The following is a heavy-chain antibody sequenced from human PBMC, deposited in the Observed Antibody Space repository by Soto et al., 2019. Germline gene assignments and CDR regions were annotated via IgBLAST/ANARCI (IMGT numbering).Heavy chain of an antibody. V-gene: IGHV1-69*04. D-gene: IGHD6-19*01. CDR1: GGTFSNDV. J-gene: IGHJ6*02. Sequence: QVQLVQSGPEVKKPGSSVKVSCKVSGGTFSNDVINWVRHVPGQGLEWMGKINPILGITNSAQKFQGRATFTADKSTNTAHMELSSLESKDTAVYYCARGLAVADYYGMEVWGQGTRVTVSS. CDR3: ARGLAVADYYGMEV. CDR2: INPILGIT.